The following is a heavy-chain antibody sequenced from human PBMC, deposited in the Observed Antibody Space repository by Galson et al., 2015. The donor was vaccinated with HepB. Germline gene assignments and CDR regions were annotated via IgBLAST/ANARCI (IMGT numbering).Heavy chain of an antibody. V-gene: IGHV3-21*01. J-gene: IGHJ4*02. Sequence: SLRLSCAASGFTFSDYSMNWVRQAPGKGLEWVSSISSVSSYIYYADSVKGRFTISRDNAKNSLYLQMNGLRAEDTAVYYCAREPSGHSFGWGQGTLVTVSS. CDR1: GFTFSDYS. D-gene: IGHD5-18*01. CDR2: ISSVSSYI. CDR3: AREPSGHSFG.